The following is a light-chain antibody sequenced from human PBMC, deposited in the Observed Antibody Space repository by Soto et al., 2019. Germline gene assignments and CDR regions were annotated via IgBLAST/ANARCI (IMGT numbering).Light chain of an antibody. CDR1: QSVSSS. CDR3: QHRHNCPPWT. CDR2: GAS. V-gene: IGKV3-15*01. J-gene: IGKJ1*01. Sequence: EVVMTQSPDTLSVSPGERATLSCRASQSVSSSLAWYQQKPGQAPRLLIYGASTRATGVPARFSGSGSGTEFTLTLSSLQSEDVAVYYCQHRHNCPPWTFGQRT.